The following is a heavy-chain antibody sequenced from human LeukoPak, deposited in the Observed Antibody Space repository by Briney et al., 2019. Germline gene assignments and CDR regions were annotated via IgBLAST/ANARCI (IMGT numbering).Heavy chain of an antibody. Sequence: PSETLSLTCSVSGGSISSGDYYWSWIRQHPGKGLEWIGYIYYNGSTYYNPSLKSRVTISVDTSKNQFSLKLSSVTAADTAVYYCARELSGYGASDYWGQGTLVTVSS. J-gene: IGHJ4*02. V-gene: IGHV4-31*03. CDR2: IYYNGST. CDR1: GGSISSGDYY. D-gene: IGHD3-22*01. CDR3: ARELSGYGASDY.